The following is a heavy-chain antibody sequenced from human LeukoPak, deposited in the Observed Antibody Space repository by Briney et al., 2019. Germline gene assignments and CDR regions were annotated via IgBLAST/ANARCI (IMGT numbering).Heavy chain of an antibody. D-gene: IGHD3-22*01. V-gene: IGHV3-11*01. Sequence: GGSLRLSCAASGFTFSDYYMSWIRQAPGKGLEWVSYISSSGSTIYYPDSVKGRFTISRDNAKNSLYLQMNSRRAEDTAVYYCAREWYYYDSSGYLLNWFDPWGQGTLVTVSS. CDR1: GFTFSDYY. CDR3: AREWYYYDSSGYLLNWFDP. J-gene: IGHJ5*02. CDR2: ISSSGSTI.